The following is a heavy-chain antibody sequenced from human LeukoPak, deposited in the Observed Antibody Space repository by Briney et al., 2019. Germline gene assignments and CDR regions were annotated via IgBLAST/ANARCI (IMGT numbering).Heavy chain of an antibody. Sequence: GGSLRLSCAASGFSVSTNYIGWVRQAPGMGLQWVCVIYSGGNTYYADSVNGRFTISRDNSKNTLYLQMNSLRAEDTAVYYCASSLSRWYGAGYWGQGTLVTVSS. V-gene: IGHV3-53*01. CDR2: IYSGGNT. D-gene: IGHD6-13*01. CDR1: GFSVSTNY. J-gene: IGHJ4*02. CDR3: ASSLSRWYGAGY.